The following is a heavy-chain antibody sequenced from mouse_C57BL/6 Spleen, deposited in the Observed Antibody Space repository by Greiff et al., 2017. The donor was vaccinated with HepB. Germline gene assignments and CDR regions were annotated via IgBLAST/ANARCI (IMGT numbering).Heavy chain of an antibody. CDR3: ARSSNLYYCDY. CDR1: GYTFTSYW. V-gene: IGHV1-59*01. D-gene: IGHD6-1*01. Sequence: QVQLQQPGAELVRPGTSVKLSCKASGYTFTSYWMHWVKQRPGQGLEWIGVIDPSDSYTNYNQKFKGKATLTVDTSSSTAYMQLSSLTSEDSAVYYCARSSNLYYCDYWGQGTTLTVSS. CDR2: IDPSDSYT. J-gene: IGHJ2*01.